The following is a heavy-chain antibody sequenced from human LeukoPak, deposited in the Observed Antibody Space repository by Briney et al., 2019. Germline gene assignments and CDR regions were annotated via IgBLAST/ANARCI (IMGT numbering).Heavy chain of an antibody. CDR2: IYYSGST. Sequence: PSDTLSLTCTVSGGSISSGGYYWSWIRQHPGKVLEWFGYIYYSGSTYYNPSLKSRVTISVDTSKNQFSLKLSSVTAADTAVYYCARDRWELGTYYYGMDVWGQGTTVTVYS. D-gene: IGHD1-26*01. CDR1: GGSISSGGYY. J-gene: IGHJ6*02. V-gene: IGHV4-31*03. CDR3: ARDRWELGTYYYGMDV.